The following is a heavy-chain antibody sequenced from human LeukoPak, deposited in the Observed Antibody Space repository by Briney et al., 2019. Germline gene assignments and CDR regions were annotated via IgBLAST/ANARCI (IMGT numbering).Heavy chain of an antibody. CDR3: AKHKDSSNWFLQDF. CDR1: GFTFNNYA. V-gene: IGHV3-23*01. Sequence: GGSLRLSCEASGFTFNNYAMSWVRQAPGKGLEWVSDISGSGSNLYYADSVKGRFTISRDNSRNTLYLQMNGLRVDDTARYYCAKHKDSSNWFLQDFWGQGVLVTVSS. J-gene: IGHJ4*02. D-gene: IGHD6-13*01. CDR2: ISGSGSNL.